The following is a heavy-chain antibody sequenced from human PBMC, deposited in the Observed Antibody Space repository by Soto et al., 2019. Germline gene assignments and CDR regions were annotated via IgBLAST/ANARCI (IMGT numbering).Heavy chain of an antibody. V-gene: IGHV3-11*06. CDR1: GFTFSDYY. J-gene: IGHJ4*02. CDR3: ARDPKTSGGQHWAFNYFDS. D-gene: IGHD7-27*01. CDR2: ISSSSSYT. Sequence: GGSLRLSCAASGFTFSDYYMSWIRQAPGKGLEWVSYISSSSSYTNYADSVKGRFTISRDNSKSTLYLQVDSLRPEDAAVYYCARDPKTSGGQHWAFNYFDSWGQGTLVTVSS.